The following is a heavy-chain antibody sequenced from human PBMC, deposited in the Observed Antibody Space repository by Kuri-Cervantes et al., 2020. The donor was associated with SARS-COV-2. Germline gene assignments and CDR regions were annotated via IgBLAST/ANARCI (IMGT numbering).Heavy chain of an antibody. CDR2: IRSKANSYAT. CDR1: GFTFRGSA. V-gene: IGHV3-73*01. Sequence: GESLKISCAASGFTFRGSAMHWVRQASGKGLEWVGRIRSKANSYATAYAASVKGRFTISRDDSKNTAYLQMNSLKTEDTAVYYCVGGQAAGPRGFGYWGQGTLVTVSS. D-gene: IGHD6-13*01. CDR3: VGGQAAGPRGFGY. J-gene: IGHJ4*02.